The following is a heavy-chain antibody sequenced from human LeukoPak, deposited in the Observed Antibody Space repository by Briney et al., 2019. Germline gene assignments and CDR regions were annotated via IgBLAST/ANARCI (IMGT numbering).Heavy chain of an antibody. Sequence: SETLSLTCTVSGGSISSYYWSWVRQPPGKGLEWIGYIYYSGSTNYNPSLKSRVTISVDTSKNQFSLKLSSVTAADTAVYYCAGPYRGFDYWGQGTLVTVSS. J-gene: IGHJ4*02. CDR2: IYYSGST. CDR3: AGPYRGFDY. CDR1: GGSISSYY. V-gene: IGHV4-59*01. D-gene: IGHD1-14*01.